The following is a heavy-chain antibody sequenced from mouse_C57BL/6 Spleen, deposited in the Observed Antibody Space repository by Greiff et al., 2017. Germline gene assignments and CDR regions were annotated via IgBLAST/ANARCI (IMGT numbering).Heavy chain of an antibody. Sequence: VQLKESGPELVKPGASVKISCKASGYSFTDYNMNWVKQSNGKSLEWIGVINPNYGTTSYNQKFKGKATLTVDQSSSTAYMQLNSLTSEDSAVYYCARGGIYYDYDEAWFAYWGQGTLVTVSA. D-gene: IGHD2-4*01. CDR1: GYSFTDYN. J-gene: IGHJ3*01. CDR3: ARGGIYYDYDEAWFAY. CDR2: INPNYGTT. V-gene: IGHV1-39*01.